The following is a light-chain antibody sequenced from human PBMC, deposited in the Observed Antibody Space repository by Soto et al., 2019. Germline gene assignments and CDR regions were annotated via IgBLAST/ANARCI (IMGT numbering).Light chain of an antibody. V-gene: IGKV1-8*01. CDR2: AEP. J-gene: IGKJ1*01. CDR1: KGISSY. Sequence: AIRMTQSPSPFSASTGDRVTITCRASKGISSYLAWNQQKPGKPPKLLLYAEPTLQSGVPSRFSGSGSGTDFTLTISCLQSEDFATYYCQQYYSYPQTFGQGTKVEIK. CDR3: QQYYSYPQT.